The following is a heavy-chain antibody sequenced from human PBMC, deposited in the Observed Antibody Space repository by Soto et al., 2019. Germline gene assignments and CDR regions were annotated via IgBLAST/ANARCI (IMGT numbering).Heavy chain of an antibody. CDR1: GYTFSRYT. Sequence: QVQLVQSGAEVKKPGASVKVSCKASGYTFSRYTIHWVRQAPGQRREWMVWMNAGNGDKQYSQKFQGRVSTTTHTRARTAQTELSSQRSEDTAVYYCARGTMVGLIGVVKYWGEGSLVTVS. J-gene: IGHJ4*02. V-gene: IGHV1-3*01. D-gene: IGHD3-10*02. CDR3: ARGTMVGLIGVVKY. CDR2: MNAGNGDK.